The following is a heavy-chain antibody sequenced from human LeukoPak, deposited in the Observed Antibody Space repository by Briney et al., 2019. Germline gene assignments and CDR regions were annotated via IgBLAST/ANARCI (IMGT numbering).Heavy chain of an antibody. CDR3: AKDGAAAGPVFYYYYMDV. CDR2: ISGSGGST. V-gene: IGHV3-23*01. CDR1: GFTFSSYA. Sequence: GGSLRLSCAASGFTFSSYAMSWVRQAPGKGLEWVSGISGSGGSTYYADSVKGRFTISRDNSKNTLYLQMNSLRAEDTAVYYCAKDGAAAGPVFYYYYMDVWGKGTTVTVSS. J-gene: IGHJ6*03. D-gene: IGHD6-13*01.